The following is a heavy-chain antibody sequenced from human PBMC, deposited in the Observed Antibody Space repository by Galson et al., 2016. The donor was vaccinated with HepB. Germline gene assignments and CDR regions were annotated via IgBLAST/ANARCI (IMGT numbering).Heavy chain of an antibody. CDR3: ATGLNFYDSSDFDA. V-gene: IGHV3-15*01. CDR1: GFTFSNAW. D-gene: IGHD3-22*01. Sequence: SLRLSCAASGFTFSNAWMSWVRQAPGKGLEWVGRIKSKTDGGTTDYAAPVKGRFTISRDDSKTTLYLQMNSLKIEDTGVYYCATGLNFYDSSDFDAWGQGTLVTVSS. J-gene: IGHJ4*02. CDR2: IKSKTDGGTT.